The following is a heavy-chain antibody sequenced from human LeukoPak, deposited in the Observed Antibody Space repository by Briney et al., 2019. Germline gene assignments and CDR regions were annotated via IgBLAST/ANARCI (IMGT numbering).Heavy chain of an antibody. CDR1: GGSISSYY. D-gene: IGHD7-27*01. CDR3: ARRFPINWADAFDI. J-gene: IGHJ3*02. V-gene: IGHV4-34*01. Sequence: SETLSLTCTVSGGSISSYYWSWIRQPPGKGLEWIGEINHSGSTNYNPSLKSRVTISVDTSKNQFSLKLSSVTAADTAVYYCARRFPINWADAFDIWGQGTMVTVSS. CDR2: INHSGST.